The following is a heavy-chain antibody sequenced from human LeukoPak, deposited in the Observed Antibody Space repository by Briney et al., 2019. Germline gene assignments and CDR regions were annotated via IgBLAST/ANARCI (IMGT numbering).Heavy chain of an antibody. J-gene: IGHJ5*02. Sequence: SETLSLTCTVSGGSISSSSYYWSWIRQPPGEGLEWIGYIYYSGSTNYNPSLKSRVTISVDTSKSQFSLKLSSVTAADTAVYYCARGDMVRGVNWFDPWGQGTLVTVSS. V-gene: IGHV4-61*01. D-gene: IGHD3-10*01. CDR3: ARGDMVRGVNWFDP. CDR1: GGSISSSSYY. CDR2: IYYSGST.